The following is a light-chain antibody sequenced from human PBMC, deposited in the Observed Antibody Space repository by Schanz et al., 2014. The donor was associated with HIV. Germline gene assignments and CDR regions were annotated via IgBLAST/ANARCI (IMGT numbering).Light chain of an antibody. J-gene: IGKJ2*01. CDR1: QSISNW. CDR3: LQYDSDSYT. CDR2: QAS. V-gene: IGKV1-5*03. Sequence: DIQMTQSPSTLSASVGDRVTITCRASQSISNWLAWYQQKPGKAPKLLIYQASLLETGVPSTFSGSGSGAEFTLAISSLQPDDIATYFCLQYDSDSYTFGQGTKREIQ.